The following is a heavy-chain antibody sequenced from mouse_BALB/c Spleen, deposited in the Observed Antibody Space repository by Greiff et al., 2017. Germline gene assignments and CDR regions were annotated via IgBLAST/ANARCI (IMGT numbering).Heavy chain of an antibody. D-gene: IGHD2-14*01. Sequence: EVKLMESGGGLVKPGGSLKLSCAASGFTFSSYAMSWVRQTPEKRLEWVASISSGGSTYYPDSVKGRFTISRDNARNILYLQMSSLRSEDTAMYYCARAGDYRSSWFAYWGQGTLVTVSA. CDR3: ARAGDYRSSWFAY. V-gene: IGHV5-6-5*01. CDR1: GFTFSSYA. J-gene: IGHJ3*01. CDR2: ISSGGST.